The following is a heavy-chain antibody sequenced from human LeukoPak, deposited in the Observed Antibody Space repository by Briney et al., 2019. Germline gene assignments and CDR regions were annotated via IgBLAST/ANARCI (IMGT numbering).Heavy chain of an antibody. Sequence: SETLSLTCAVYGGSFSGYYWSWSRQRPGKGLERIGEIKHSGSTNYNPSLKSRVTISVDTSKNQFSLKLSSVTAADTAMYYCARGSTDGYCSGGSCYSTSNWFDPGGQGTLVTVSS. D-gene: IGHD2-15*01. CDR1: GGSFSGYY. CDR3: ARGSTDGYCSGGSCYSTSNWFDP. J-gene: IGHJ5*02. V-gene: IGHV4-34*01. CDR2: IKHSGST.